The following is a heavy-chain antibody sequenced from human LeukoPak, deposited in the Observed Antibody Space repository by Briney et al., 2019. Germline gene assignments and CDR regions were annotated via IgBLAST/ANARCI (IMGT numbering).Heavy chain of an antibody. CDR2: IYYSGST. V-gene: IGHV4-31*03. J-gene: IGHJ4*02. CDR1: GGSISSGGYY. D-gene: IGHD3-16*01. CDR3: ARDTGGGGSLYYFDY. Sequence: SQTLSLTCTVSGGSISSGGYYWSWIRQHPGKGLEWIGYIYYSGSTYYNPSLKSRVTISVDTSKNQFSLKLSSVTAADTAVYYCARDTGGGGSLYYFDYWGQGTLVTVSS.